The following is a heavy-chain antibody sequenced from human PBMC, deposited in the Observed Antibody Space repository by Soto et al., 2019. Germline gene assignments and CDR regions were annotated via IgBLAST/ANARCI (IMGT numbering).Heavy chain of an antibody. Sequence: PSGTVSLTFAVGNGSVIGADYYWSCIRQPLGKGPEWIGYTYYNGYTKYNPALRSRVAMSEDTSKNQYSLRLSSVTAADTAVYFCARGPAYLAGWRTSDPSGRGILVTVSS. CDR2: TYYNGYT. J-gene: IGHJ5*02. D-gene: IGHD6-19*01. CDR1: NGSVIGADYY. V-gene: IGHV4-61*08. CDR3: ARGPAYLAGWRTSDP.